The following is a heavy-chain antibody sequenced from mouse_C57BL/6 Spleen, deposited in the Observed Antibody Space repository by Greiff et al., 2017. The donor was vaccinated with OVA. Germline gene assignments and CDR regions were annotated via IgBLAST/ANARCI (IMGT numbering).Heavy chain of an antibody. CDR2: INPNNGGT. J-gene: IGHJ1*03. Sequence: EVHLVESGPELVKPGASVKMSCKASGYTFTDYNMHWVKQSHGKSLEWIGYINPNNGGTSYNQKFKGKATLTVNKSSSTAYMELRSLTSEDSAVYYCARRGAYGSSYDWYFDVWGTGTTVTVSS. D-gene: IGHD1-1*01. V-gene: IGHV1-22*01. CDR3: ARRGAYGSSYDWYFDV. CDR1: GYTFTDYN.